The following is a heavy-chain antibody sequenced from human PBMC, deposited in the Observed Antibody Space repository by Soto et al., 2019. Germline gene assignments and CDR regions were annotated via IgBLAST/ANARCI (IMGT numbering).Heavy chain of an antibody. CDR1: GGSISSSSYY. V-gene: IGHV4-39*01. CDR3: ARRSGWYVDY. J-gene: IGHJ4*02. Sequence: SETLSLTCTVSGGSISSSSYYWGWIRQPPGKGLEWIGSIYYSGSTYYNPSLKSRVTISVDTSKNQFSLKLSSVTAADTAVYYCARRSGWYVDYWGQGTLVTVSS. CDR2: IYYSGST. D-gene: IGHD6-19*01.